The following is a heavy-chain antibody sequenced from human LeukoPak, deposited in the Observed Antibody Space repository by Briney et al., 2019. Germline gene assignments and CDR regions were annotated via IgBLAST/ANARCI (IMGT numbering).Heavy chain of an antibody. D-gene: IGHD4-17*01. CDR3: ARFSLRSVVAFDI. Sequence: SETLSLTCTVSGGSISSYYWSWIRQPPGKGLEWIGYIYYSGSTNYNPSLKSRVTISVDTSKYQFSLKLSSVTAADTAVYYCARFSLRSVVAFDIWGQGTMVTVSS. J-gene: IGHJ3*02. CDR2: IYYSGST. V-gene: IGHV4-59*01. CDR1: GGSISSYY.